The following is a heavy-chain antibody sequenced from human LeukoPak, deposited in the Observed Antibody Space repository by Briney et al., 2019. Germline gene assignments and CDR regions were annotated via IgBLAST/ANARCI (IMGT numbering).Heavy chain of an antibody. CDR2: IYYSGST. CDR1: GGSISSDY. CDR3: ARRYGSGSYYTFDY. Sequence: PSETLSLTCTVSGGSISSDYWNWIRQPPGKGLEWIGYIYYSGSTNYNPSLKSRVTISVDTSKNQFSLKLSSVTAADTAVYYCARRYGSGSYYTFDYWGQGSLVTVSS. D-gene: IGHD3-10*01. J-gene: IGHJ4*02. V-gene: IGHV4-59*08.